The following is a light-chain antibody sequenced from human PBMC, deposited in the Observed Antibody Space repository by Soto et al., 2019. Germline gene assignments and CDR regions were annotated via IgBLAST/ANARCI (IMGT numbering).Light chain of an antibody. CDR3: QNYNGALWT. V-gene: IGKV1-27*01. CDR2: ATS. CDR1: QAINNH. J-gene: IGKJ1*01. Sequence: DIQMTQSPSSLSASVGDRVTFSCRASQAINNHLAWYQQKPGKVPKLLIYATSTLKSGVPSRFSGSGSGTDFTLTISSLQPEDVATYVWQNYNGALWTFGQGTKVEIK.